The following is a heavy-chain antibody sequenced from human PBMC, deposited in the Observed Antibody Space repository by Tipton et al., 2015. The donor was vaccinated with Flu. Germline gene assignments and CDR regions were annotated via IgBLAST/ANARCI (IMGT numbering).Heavy chain of an antibody. D-gene: IGHD5-24*01. J-gene: IGHJ4*02. CDR1: GFTFSSYG. CDR3: AKDLGDGYNTAPFDY. CDR2: ISYDGSNK. Sequence: SLRLSCAASGFTFSSYGMHWVRQAPGKGLEWVAVISYDGSNKYYADSVKGRFTISRDNSKNTLYLQMNSLRAEDTAVYYCAKDLGDGYNTAPFDYWGQGTLVTVSS. V-gene: IGHV3-30*18.